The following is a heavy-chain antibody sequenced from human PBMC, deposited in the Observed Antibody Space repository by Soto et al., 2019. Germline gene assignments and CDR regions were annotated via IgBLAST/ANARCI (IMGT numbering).Heavy chain of an antibody. CDR2: IYSGGYT. CDR1: GFTVSNNY. CDR3: AAQAGGGGY. J-gene: IGHJ4*02. Sequence: EVQLVESGGGLIQPGGSLRLSCAVSGFTVSNNYMSWVRQAPGKGLEGVSVIYSGGYTAYGDSVKGRFTISRDNSKNTLFSQMKSRRADDAAFYCVAAQAGGGGYWGQGTLVTVSS. V-gene: IGHV3-53*01. D-gene: IGHD3-10*01.